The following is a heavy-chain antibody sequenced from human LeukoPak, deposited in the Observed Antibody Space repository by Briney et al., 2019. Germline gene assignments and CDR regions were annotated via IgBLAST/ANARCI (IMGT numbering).Heavy chain of an antibody. V-gene: IGHV1-2*02. D-gene: IGHD3-22*01. CDR2: INPNSGGT. J-gene: IGHJ4*02. CDR1: GYTFTSYG. CDR3: ARTYYYDSSGYYGFDY. Sequence: ASVKVSCKASGYTFTSYGISWVRQAPGQGLEWMGWINPNSGGTNYAQKFQGRVTMTRDTSISTAYMELSRLRSDDTAVYYCARTYYYDSSGYYGFDYWGQGTLVTVSS.